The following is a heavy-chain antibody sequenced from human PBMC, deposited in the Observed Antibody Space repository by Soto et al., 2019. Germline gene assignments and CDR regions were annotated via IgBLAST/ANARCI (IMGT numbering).Heavy chain of an antibody. V-gene: IGHV1-18*01. D-gene: IGHD3-3*01. Sequence: ASVKVSCKASGYTFTSYGISWVRQAPGQGLEWMGWISAYNGNTNYAQKLQGRVTMTTDTSTSTAYMELRSLRSNDTAVYYCARRYYDFWSGYYTGTAYDYWGQGTLVTVPS. CDR3: ARRYYDFWSGYYTGTAYDY. CDR2: ISAYNGNT. CDR1: GYTFTSYG. J-gene: IGHJ4*02.